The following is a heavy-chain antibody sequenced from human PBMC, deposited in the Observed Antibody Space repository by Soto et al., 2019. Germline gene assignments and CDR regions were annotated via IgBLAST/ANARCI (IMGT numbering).Heavy chain of an antibody. CDR3: ARYRSLDP. V-gene: IGHV3-7*03. CDR2: IKEDGSEK. CDR1: GFILRNYW. J-gene: IGHJ5*02. Sequence: EVQLVESGGGLVQPGGSLRLSCADSGFILRNYWMSWVRQAPGMGLQWVASIKEDGSEKYYVDPVKSRFTISRENAKNSLYLQMNRLRAEDTAVYYCARYRSLDPWGQGILVTVSS. D-gene: IGHD3-16*02.